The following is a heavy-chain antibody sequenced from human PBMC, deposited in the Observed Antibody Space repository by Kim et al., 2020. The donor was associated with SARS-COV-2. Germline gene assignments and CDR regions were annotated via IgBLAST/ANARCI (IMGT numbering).Heavy chain of an antibody. J-gene: IGHJ4*02. V-gene: IGHV3-23*01. CDR2: IGDTNSIT. D-gene: IGHD7-27*01. CDR1: GFTFSSYG. CDR3: AKAGPYYFEY. Sequence: GGSLRLSCAASGFTFSSYGMNWVRQAPGKGLQWVSAIGDTNSITHYADSVKGRFTISRDNSKNTLFLQMNSLRAEDTAVYYCAKAGPYYFEYWGQGTLVTVSS.